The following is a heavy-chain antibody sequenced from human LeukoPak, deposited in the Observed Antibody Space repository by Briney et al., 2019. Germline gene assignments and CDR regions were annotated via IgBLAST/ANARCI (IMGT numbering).Heavy chain of an antibody. CDR2: IRYDGSNK. D-gene: IGHD5-12*01. J-gene: IGHJ6*03. Sequence: GGSLRLSCAASGFTFSSYGMHWVRQAPGKGLEWVAFIRYDGSNKYYADSVKGRFTISRDNSKNTLYLQMKSLRAEDTAVYYCAKGGGYETQYYYYYLDVWGKGTTVTVSS. V-gene: IGHV3-30*02. CDR3: AKGGGYETQYYYYYLDV. CDR1: GFTFSSYG.